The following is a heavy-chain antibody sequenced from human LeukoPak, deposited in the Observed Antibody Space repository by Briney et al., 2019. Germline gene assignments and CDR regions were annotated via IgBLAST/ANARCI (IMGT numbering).Heavy chain of an antibody. Sequence: GGSLRLSCAASGFTFSDHYMDWVRQAPGKGLEWVGRIRKKDKSYTTQYAPSVEGRFTISRDDSKSSLYLQMNSLKAEDTAVYYCSRDGSSSDWSAFDIWGQGTMVTVSS. V-gene: IGHV3-72*01. D-gene: IGHD6-25*01. CDR1: GFTFSDHY. CDR2: IRKKDKSYTT. J-gene: IGHJ3*02. CDR3: SRDGSSSDWSAFDI.